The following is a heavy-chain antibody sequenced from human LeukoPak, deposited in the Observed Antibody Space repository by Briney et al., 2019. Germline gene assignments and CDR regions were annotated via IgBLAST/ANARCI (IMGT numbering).Heavy chain of an antibody. CDR3: AGARPYSCSWYVNY. D-gene: IGHD6-13*01. Sequence: ASVKVSCKASGYTFTGYYMHWVRQAPGQGLEWMGRINPNSGGTNYAQKFQGRVTMTRDTSISTAYMELSRLRSDDTAVYYCAGARPYSCSWYVNYWGQGTLVTVSS. V-gene: IGHV1-2*06. CDR2: INPNSGGT. J-gene: IGHJ4*02. CDR1: GYTFTGYY.